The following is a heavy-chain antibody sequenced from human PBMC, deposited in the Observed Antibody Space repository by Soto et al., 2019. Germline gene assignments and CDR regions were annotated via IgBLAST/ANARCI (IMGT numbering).Heavy chain of an antibody. Sequence: GGSLRLSCAGSGLTFRSYAMSWVRQAPGKGLEWVSGISGDSGRRLYADSVKGRFTVSRDNSQNTLYLEMNSLRAEDTARYYCAKDIYGFGVSVAATVQFDSWGQGTPVTVSS. CDR3: AKDIYGFGVSVAATVQFDS. CDR2: ISGDSGRR. CDR1: GLTFRSYA. J-gene: IGHJ4*02. V-gene: IGHV3-23*01. D-gene: IGHD2-15*01.